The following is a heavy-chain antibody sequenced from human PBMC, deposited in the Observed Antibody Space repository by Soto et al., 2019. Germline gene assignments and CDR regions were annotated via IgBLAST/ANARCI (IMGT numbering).Heavy chain of an antibody. V-gene: IGHV6-1*01. J-gene: IGHJ3*02. D-gene: IGHD2-2*01. CDR3: ARMKISSATMDAFDI. Sequence: SQTLSLTCAISGDSVSINSAAWNLIRQSPSRGLEWLGRTYYRSKWYNDYAVSVKSRVTINPDTSRNHFSLQLNSVTPEDTAVYFCARMKISSATMDAFDIWGQGTMVTVSS. CDR2: TYYRSKWYN. CDR1: GDSVSINSAA.